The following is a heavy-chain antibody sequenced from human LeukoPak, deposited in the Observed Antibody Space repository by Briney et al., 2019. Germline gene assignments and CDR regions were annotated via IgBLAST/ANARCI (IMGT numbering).Heavy chain of an antibody. D-gene: IGHD3-16*01. CDR3: ARAGGGIPGDY. CDR2: INSDGSST. J-gene: IGHJ4*02. Sequence: PGGSLRLSCAASGFTFSSYWMHWVRQAPGKGLVWVSRINSDGSSTSYADSEKGRFTISRDNAKNTLYLQMNSLRAEDTAVYYCARAGGGIPGDYWGQGTLVTVSS. V-gene: IGHV3-74*01. CDR1: GFTFSSYW.